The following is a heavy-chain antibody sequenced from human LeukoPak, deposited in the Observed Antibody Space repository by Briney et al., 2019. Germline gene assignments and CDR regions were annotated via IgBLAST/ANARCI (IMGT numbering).Heavy chain of an antibody. J-gene: IGHJ4*02. CDR2: ISRSGSTK. Sequence: PGGSLRLSCAASGFTFSDYNMRWIRQAPGKGLEWVSSISRSGSTKYYADSVKGRFTISRDNSKNTLYLQMNSLRAEDTAVYYCAKAPYYFDYWGQGTLVTVSS. CDR1: GFTFSDYN. CDR3: AKAPYYFDY. V-gene: IGHV3-11*01.